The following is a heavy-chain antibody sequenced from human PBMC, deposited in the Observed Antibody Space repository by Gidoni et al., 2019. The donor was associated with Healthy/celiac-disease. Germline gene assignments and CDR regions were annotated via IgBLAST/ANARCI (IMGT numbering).Heavy chain of an antibody. J-gene: IGHJ4*02. CDR3: ARVPLWLQDY. V-gene: IGHV3-11*01. D-gene: IGHD5-18*01. CDR2: ISISGSTI. CDR1: GFTFSDYY. Sequence: QVQLVESGGGLVKPGGSLRITYAVAGFTFSDYYMSWIRQAPGKGIEWVSVISISGSTISYADSVKGRFTISRSNAKNSLYLQMNSLRAEDTAVYYCARVPLWLQDYWGQGTLVTVSS.